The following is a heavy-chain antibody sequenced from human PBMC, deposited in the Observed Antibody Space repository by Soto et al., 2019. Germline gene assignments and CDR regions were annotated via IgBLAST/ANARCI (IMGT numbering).Heavy chain of an antibody. CDR3: VRDHKWLLMDV. J-gene: IGHJ6*02. D-gene: IGHD5-12*01. Sequence: QVQLQESGPGLVTPSQTLSLTCTVSGASIFSGDFYWTWIRQPPGGGLEWIGYTDYSGSTYYNPSLMNPVTISIDTSKNQFSLKLRSVTAADTAVYYCVRDHKWLLMDVWGQGTTVTVSS. V-gene: IGHV4-30-4*01. CDR2: TDYSGST. CDR1: GASIFSGDFY.